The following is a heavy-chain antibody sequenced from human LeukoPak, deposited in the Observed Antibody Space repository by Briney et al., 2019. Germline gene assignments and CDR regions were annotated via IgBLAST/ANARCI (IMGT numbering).Heavy chain of an antibody. D-gene: IGHD3-10*01. V-gene: IGHV3-23*01. CDR3: ASVEWFGDLTFEG. CDR1: GFTFSFYA. Sequence: PGGSLRLSCAASGFTFSFYAMSWVRQAPGKGLEWVSAISSSGDSTYYIDSARGRFTISRDNSNNTLFLQMNSLRADDTAVYYCASVEWFGDLTFEGWGRGTLVTVSS. CDR2: ISSSGDST. J-gene: IGHJ4*02.